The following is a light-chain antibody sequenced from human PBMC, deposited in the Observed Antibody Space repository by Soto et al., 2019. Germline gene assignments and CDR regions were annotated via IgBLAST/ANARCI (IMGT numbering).Light chain of an antibody. J-gene: IGLJ2*01. CDR1: SSDVGGYNY. CDR2: DVS. CDR3: SSYTSSSTLRV. Sequence: QSALTQPASVSGSHGQSITISCTGTSSDVGGYNYVSWYQQHPGKAPKLMIYDVSNRPSGVSNRVSGSKSGNTASLTLSGLQAEDEADYYCSSYTSSSTLRVFGGGTKLTVL. V-gene: IGLV2-14*01.